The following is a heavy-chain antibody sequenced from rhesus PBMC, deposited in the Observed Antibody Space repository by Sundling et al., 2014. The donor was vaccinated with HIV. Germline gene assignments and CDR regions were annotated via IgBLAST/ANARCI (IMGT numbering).Heavy chain of an antibody. CDR2: IGGSGGST. V-gene: IGHV4-165*01. CDR1: GGSISGYY. D-gene: IGHD4-23*01. Sequence: QVQLQESGPGLVRPSETLSLTCAVSGGSISGYYWTWIRQPPGKGLEWIGYIGGSGGSTYYNPSLKSRVTISKDTSKNQFSLSLSSVTAADTAVYYCARERQFSNYFDYWGQGLLVTVSS. J-gene: IGHJ4*01. CDR3: ARERQFSNYFDY.